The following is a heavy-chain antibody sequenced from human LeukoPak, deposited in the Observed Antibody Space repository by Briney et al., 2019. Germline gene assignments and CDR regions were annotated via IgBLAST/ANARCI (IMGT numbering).Heavy chain of an antibody. CDR3: ARDPSRRGYYDILTGYYPH. J-gene: IGHJ4*02. V-gene: IGHV1-2*02. Sequence: ASVKVSCKASGYTFTGYYMHWVRQAPGQGLEWMGWINPNSGGTNYAQKFQGRVTMTRDTSISTAYMELSRLRSDDTAVYYCARDPSRRGYYDILTGYYPHWGQGTLVTVSS. CDR2: INPNSGGT. D-gene: IGHD3-9*01. CDR1: GYTFTGYY.